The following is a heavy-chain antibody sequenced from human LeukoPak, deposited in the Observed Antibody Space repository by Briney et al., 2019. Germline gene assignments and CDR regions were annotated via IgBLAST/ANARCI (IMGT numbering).Heavy chain of an antibody. D-gene: IGHD2-21*02. J-gene: IGHJ3*02. CDR2: IIPIFGTA. V-gene: IGHV1-69*06. Sequence: SVTVSFKSSVGTFSIYAISWVRQAPGQGKEWMGRIIPIFGTANYAQKFQGRVTITADKSTSTAYMELSSLRSEDTAVHYCASRGDWAFDIWGQGTMVTVSS. CDR3: ASRGDWAFDI. CDR1: VGTFSIYA.